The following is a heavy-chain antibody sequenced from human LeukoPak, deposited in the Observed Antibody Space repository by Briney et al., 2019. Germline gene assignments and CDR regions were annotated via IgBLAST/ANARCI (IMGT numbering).Heavy chain of an antibody. J-gene: IGHJ4*02. Sequence: KPSETLSLTCTVSGGFISSYYWSWLRQPPGKGLEWVAYIYYSGNTNYNPSLKSRVTISVDTSKNQFSLKLSSVTAADTAVYYCARYVWGSYPTFEDYWGQGTLVTVSS. V-gene: IGHV4-59*01. CDR3: ARYVWGSYPTFEDY. CDR1: GGFISSYY. CDR2: IYYSGNT. D-gene: IGHD3-16*02.